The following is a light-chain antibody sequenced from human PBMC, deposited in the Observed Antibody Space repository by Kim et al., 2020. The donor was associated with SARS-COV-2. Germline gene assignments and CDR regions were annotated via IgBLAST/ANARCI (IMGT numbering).Light chain of an antibody. J-gene: IGLJ2*01. CDR2: STD. CDR1: TGAVTSAYH. CDR3: LVYYGGAVL. Sequence: QAVVTQEPSLTVSPGGTVTLTCASNTGAVTSAYHPNWIQQKPGQAPRSLIYSTDKKHPSTPARFSGSLLGGKAALTLSGVQPEDEAEYYCLVYYGGAVLFGGGTQLTVL. V-gene: IGLV7-43*01.